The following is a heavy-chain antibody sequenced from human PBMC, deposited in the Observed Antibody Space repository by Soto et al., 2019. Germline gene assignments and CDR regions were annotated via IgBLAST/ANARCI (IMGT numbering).Heavy chain of an antibody. CDR2: ISAHNGNT. Sequence: QIHLVQSGAEVKKPGASVKVSCKGSGYGFTTYGITWVRQAPGQGLEWMAWISAHNGNTNYAQKLQGRVTVTRDTSTCTAYMELRSLGSDGTAVYYCARGRYGDYWGQGALVTVSS. CDR1: GYGFTTYG. J-gene: IGHJ4*02. V-gene: IGHV1-18*01. CDR3: ARGRYGDY. D-gene: IGHD1-1*01.